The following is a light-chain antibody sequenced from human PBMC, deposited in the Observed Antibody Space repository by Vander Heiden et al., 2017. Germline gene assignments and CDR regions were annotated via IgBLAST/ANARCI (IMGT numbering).Light chain of an antibody. J-gene: IGKJ3*01. V-gene: IGKV3-11*01. CDR2: DAS. CDR1: QSVSSY. CDR3: QERSNWQR. Sequence: EIVLTQSPATLSLSPGERATLPCRASQSVSSYLAWYQQKPGQAPRLLIYDASNRATGIPARFSGSGSGTDFTLTISSLEPEDFAVYYFQERSNWQRFGPGTKVDIK.